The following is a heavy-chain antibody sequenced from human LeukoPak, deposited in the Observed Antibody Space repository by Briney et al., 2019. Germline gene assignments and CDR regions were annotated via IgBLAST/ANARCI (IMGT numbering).Heavy chain of an antibody. CDR3: ARDVPRGTGYMDV. Sequence: SETLSLTCAVSGGSIKNYYWTWIRQPPGKGLEWIGYIYYSGSTSSNTTLKSRVTISEDTSKNQFSQRLKYVTAADTAVYYCARDVPRGTGYMDVWGKGTTVTVSS. CDR1: GGSIKNYY. D-gene: IGHD3-10*01. J-gene: IGHJ6*03. CDR2: IYYSGST. V-gene: IGHV4-59*01.